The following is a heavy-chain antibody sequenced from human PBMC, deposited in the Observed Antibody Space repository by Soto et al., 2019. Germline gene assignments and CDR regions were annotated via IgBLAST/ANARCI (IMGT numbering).Heavy chain of an antibody. D-gene: IGHD3-16*02. Sequence: GGSLRLSCAASGFTFSSFEMNWVRQAPGRGLEWIAFITSSGRTMSYGDSVKGRFTVSRDNVDNSVYLQMNSLRAEDSAVYYCVRQAFSYSYAHPYFFDYWGQGTLVTVSS. J-gene: IGHJ4*02. CDR1: GFTFSSFE. CDR2: ITSSGRTM. CDR3: VRQAFSYSYAHPYFFDY. V-gene: IGHV3-48*03.